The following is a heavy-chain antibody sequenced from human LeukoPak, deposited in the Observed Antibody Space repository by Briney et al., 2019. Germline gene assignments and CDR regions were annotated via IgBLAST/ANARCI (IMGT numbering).Heavy chain of an antibody. CDR2: IGGRGGST. CDR1: EFRFSDFT. CDR3: GKEGGA. J-gene: IGHJ5*02. D-gene: IGHD3-16*01. V-gene: IGHV3-23*01. Sequence: GGSLRLSCAASEFRFSDFTMTWVRQAPGKGPEWVSAIGGRGGSTYYADSLGGRFTISRDNSKDMLYLQMNSLKVEDTATYYCGKEGGAWGQGTKVTVPS.